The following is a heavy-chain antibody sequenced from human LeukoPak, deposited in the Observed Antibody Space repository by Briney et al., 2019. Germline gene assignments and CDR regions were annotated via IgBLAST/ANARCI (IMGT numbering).Heavy chain of an antibody. CDR1: GFTFSSYV. J-gene: IGHJ3*02. CDR3: AKDRAFYYDSSGYYPDAFDI. CDR2: ISGSGGST. D-gene: IGHD3-22*01. V-gene: IGHV3-23*01. Sequence: GGSLRLSCAASGFTFSSYVMSWVSQSPGKWLEWVSAISGSGGSTYYADSVKGRFTISRDNSKNTLYLQMNSLRAEDTAVYYCAKDRAFYYDSSGYYPDAFDIWGQGTMVTVSS.